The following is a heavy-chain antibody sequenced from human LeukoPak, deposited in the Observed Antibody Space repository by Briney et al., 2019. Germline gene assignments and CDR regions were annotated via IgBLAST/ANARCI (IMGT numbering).Heavy chain of an antibody. V-gene: IGHV3-48*04. CDR2: ISSSGGTI. D-gene: IGHD1-7*01. Sequence: PGGSLRLSCAASAFTFTNYHMNWVRQAPGKGLEWVSFISSSGGTIYYADSVKGRFTISRDNAKKSLYLQMNSLRADDTAIYYCARGELLIDYWGRGTLVTVSS. J-gene: IGHJ4*02. CDR3: ARGELLIDY. CDR1: AFTFTNYH.